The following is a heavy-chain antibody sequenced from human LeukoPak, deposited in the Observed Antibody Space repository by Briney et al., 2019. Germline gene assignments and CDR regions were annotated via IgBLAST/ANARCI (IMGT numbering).Heavy chain of an antibody. Sequence: SETLSLTCAVYGGSFSGYYWSWIRQPPGKGLEWIGEINHSGSTNYNPSLKSRVTISVDTSKNQFSLKRSSVTAADTAVYYCAREPTTARFDYWGQGTLVTVSS. V-gene: IGHV4-34*01. J-gene: IGHJ4*02. CDR3: AREPTTARFDY. CDR2: INHSGST. CDR1: GGSFSGYY. D-gene: IGHD4-17*01.